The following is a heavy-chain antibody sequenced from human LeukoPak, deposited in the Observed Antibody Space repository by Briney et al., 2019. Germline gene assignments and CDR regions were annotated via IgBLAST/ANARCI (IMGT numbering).Heavy chain of an antibody. CDR3: ARESSGRLDP. Sequence: RASVKLSCKASGGTFSSYAISWVRQAPGQGLEWMGRIIPIFGTANYAQKFQGRVTITTDESTSTAYMELSSLRSEDTAVYYCARESSGRLDPWGQGTLVTVSS. J-gene: IGHJ5*02. V-gene: IGHV1-69*05. CDR2: IIPIFGTA. D-gene: IGHD3-10*01. CDR1: GGTFSSYA.